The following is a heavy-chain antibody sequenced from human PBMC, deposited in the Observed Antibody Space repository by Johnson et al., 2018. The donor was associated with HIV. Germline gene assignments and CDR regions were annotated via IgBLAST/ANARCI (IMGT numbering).Heavy chain of an antibody. J-gene: IGHJ3*02. CDR1: GFTVSSNE. CDR3: ARGSPYYNFWSGYVDAFDI. CDR2: ISGGCT. V-gene: IGHV3-38-3*01. Sequence: VQLVESRGVLVQPGGSLRLSCAASGFTVSSNEMSWVRQAPGKGLEWVSSISGGCTYYADSRKGRFTISRDNSKNTLYLQKNSLRAEDTAVYYCARGSPYYNFWSGYVDAFDIWGQGTMVTVSS. D-gene: IGHD3-3*01.